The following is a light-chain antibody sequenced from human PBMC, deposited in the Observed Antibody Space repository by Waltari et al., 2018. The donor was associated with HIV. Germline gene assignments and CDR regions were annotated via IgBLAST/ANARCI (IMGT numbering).Light chain of an antibody. CDR3: QSYDSSLSGSVV. V-gene: IGLV1-40*01. CDR1: SSNIGAGYD. CDR2: GGN. Sequence: QSVLTQPPSVSGAPGQRVTISCTGSSSNIGAGYDGHWYRQLPGTVPKLLTDGGNYRPSGVPDRFSCSKSGTSASLAITGLQAEDEANYYCQSYDSSLSGSVVFGGGTKLTVL. J-gene: IGLJ2*01.